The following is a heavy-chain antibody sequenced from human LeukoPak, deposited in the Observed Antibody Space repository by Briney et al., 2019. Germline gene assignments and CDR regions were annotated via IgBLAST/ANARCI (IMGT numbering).Heavy chain of an antibody. CDR2: IYTSGST. J-gene: IGHJ4*02. V-gene: IGHV4-4*07. CDR1: GGSISSYY. CDR3: ARRHGPFYYYDSSGYSPY. Sequence: PSETLSLTCTVSGGSISSYYWSWIRQPAGKGLEWIGRIYTSGSTNYNPSLKSRVTMSVDTSKNQFSLKLSSVTAADTAVYYRARRHGPFYYYDSSGYSPYWGQGTLVTVSS. D-gene: IGHD3-22*01.